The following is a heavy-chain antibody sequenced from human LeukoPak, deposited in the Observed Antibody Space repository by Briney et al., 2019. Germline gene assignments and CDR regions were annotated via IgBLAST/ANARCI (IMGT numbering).Heavy chain of an antibody. Sequence: PSETLSLTCTVSGGSISSSSYYWGWIRQPPGKGLEWIGEIYHSGSTNYNPSLKSRVTISVDKSKNQFSLKLSSVTAADTAVYYCAGDLIVVVKSEEGAAFDIWGQGTMVTVSS. CDR3: AGDLIVVVKSEEGAAFDI. CDR1: GGSISSSSYY. D-gene: IGHD3-22*01. J-gene: IGHJ3*02. CDR2: IYHSGST. V-gene: IGHV4-39*07.